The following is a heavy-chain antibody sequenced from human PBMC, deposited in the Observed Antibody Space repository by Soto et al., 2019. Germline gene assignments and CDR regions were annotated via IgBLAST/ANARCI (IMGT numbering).Heavy chain of an antibody. CDR1: GFTFSSYA. CDR2: ISGSGGST. CDR3: AKGAYDSSGYYYPTIDY. J-gene: IGHJ4*02. V-gene: IGHV3-23*01. Sequence: EVPLLESGGGLVQPGGSLRLSCAASGFTFSSYAMSWVRQAPGKGLEWVSAISGSGGSTYYADSVKGRFTISRDNSKNTLYLQMNSLRAEDTAVYYCAKGAYDSSGYYYPTIDYWGQGTLVTVSS. D-gene: IGHD3-22*01.